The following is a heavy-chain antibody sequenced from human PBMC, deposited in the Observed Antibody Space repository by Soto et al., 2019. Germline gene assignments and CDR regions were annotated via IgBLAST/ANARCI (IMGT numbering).Heavy chain of an antibody. V-gene: IGHV4-59*01. Sequence: QVQLQESGPGLVKPSETLSLTCTVSGGSISSYYWSWIRQPPGKGLEWIGYIYYRGSTNYNPSLKSRVTISVDTSKNQFTLKLSSVTDADTAMYYCARFNWYFDLWGRGTLVTVSS. CDR3: ARFNWYFDL. CDR2: IYYRGST. CDR1: GGSISSYY. J-gene: IGHJ2*01.